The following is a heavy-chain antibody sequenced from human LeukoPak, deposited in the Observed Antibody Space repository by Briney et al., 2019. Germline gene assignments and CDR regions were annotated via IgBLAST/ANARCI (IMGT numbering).Heavy chain of an antibody. CDR3: ARGNGRSSSSWNDYYYYYMDV. D-gene: IGHD6-6*01. V-gene: IGHV1-69*05. CDR2: IIPIFGTA. CDR1: GGTFSSYA. J-gene: IGHJ6*03. Sequence: SVKVSCKASGGTFSSYAISWVRQAPGQGLEWMGGIIPIFGTANYAQKFQGRVTITTDESTSTAYMELSSLRSEDTAVYYCARGNGRSSSSWNDYYYYYMDVWGKGTTVTVSS.